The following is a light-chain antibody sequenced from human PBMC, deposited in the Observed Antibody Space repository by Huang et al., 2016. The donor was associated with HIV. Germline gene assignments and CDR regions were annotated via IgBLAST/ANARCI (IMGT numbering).Light chain of an antibody. J-gene: IGKJ4*01. Sequence: IQLTQSPSSLSASVGDRVTITCRASQGPLSYLAWYQQKPGTAPKLLIYATSTLQSGVPSRFSGFGSGTDFTLTISSLQPEDSAIYYCQQLNSFPPTFGGGTKVEIK. CDR3: QQLNSFPPT. CDR1: QGPLSY. CDR2: ATS. V-gene: IGKV1-9*01.